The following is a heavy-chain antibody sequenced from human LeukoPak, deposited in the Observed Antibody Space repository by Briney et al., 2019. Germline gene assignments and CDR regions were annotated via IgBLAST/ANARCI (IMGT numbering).Heavy chain of an antibody. J-gene: IGHJ4*02. V-gene: IGHV4-38-2*01. D-gene: IGHD3-10*01. Sequence: PSETLSLTCAVSGYSISSGYYWGWIRQPPGKGLEWIGSIYHSGSTYYNPSLKSRVTISVDTSKNQFSLKLSSVTAADTAVYYCARRPVLLWFGELSQGFDYWGQGTLVTVSS. CDR1: GYSISSGYY. CDR3: ARRPVLLWFGELSQGFDY. CDR2: IYHSGST.